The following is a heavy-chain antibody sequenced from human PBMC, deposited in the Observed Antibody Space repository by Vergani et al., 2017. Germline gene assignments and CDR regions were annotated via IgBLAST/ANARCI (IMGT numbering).Heavy chain of an antibody. J-gene: IGHJ5*02. CDR3: ARKLRLLYNRFNP. CDR1: GFTFNQYG. V-gene: IGHV3-33*01. CDR2: TWYDRNNK. Sequence: QVQLVESGGGVVQPGRSLRLSCAASGFTFNQYGMHWVRQAPGKGLEWVAVTWYDRNNKQYADSVKGRFNMSRGNSKRTMYLQMNSLRDEDTGIYYCARKLRLLYNRFNPWGQGTLVTVSS. D-gene: IGHD1-14*01.